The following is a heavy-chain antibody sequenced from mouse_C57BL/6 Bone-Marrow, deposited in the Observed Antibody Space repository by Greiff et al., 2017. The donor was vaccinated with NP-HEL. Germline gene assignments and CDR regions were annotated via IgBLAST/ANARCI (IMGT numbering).Heavy chain of an antibody. CDR3: ARGGIYYYGSSHWYFDV. Sequence: EVQLQQSGPELVKPGASVKISCKASGYTFTDYYMNWVKQSHGKSLEWIGDINPNNGGTSYNQKFKGKATLTVDKSYRTAYMELRSLTSEDSAVYYCARGGIYYYGSSHWYFDVWGTGTTVTVSS. CDR2: INPNNGGT. V-gene: IGHV1-26*01. CDR1: GYTFTDYY. J-gene: IGHJ1*03. D-gene: IGHD1-1*01.